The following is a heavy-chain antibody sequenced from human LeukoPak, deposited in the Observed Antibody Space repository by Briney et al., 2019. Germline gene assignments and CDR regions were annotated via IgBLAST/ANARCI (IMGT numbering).Heavy chain of an antibody. CDR2: ISATGGTT. Sequence: GGSLRLSCAASGFTFTSYDMSWVRQAPGKGLEWVSSISATGGTTYYADSVKGRFTISRDNSKNTLSVQMNSLRAEDTAVYYCAKMVTAHDYWGQGTLVTVSS. D-gene: IGHD2-21*02. J-gene: IGHJ4*02. V-gene: IGHV3-23*01. CDR3: AKMVTAHDY. CDR1: GFTFTSYD.